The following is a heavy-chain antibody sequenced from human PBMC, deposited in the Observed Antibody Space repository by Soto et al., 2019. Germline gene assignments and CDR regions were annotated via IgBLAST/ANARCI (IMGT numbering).Heavy chain of an antibody. CDR3: ARSPSGSYPLLDY. D-gene: IGHD1-26*01. CDR1: GGSVSSGSYY. J-gene: IGHJ4*02. Sequence: QVQLQESGPGLVKPSETLSLTCTVSGGSVSSGSYYWSWIRQPPGKGLEWIGYIYYSGSTNYNPSLTSRVTISVDTSKNPFSLKLSSVTAADTAVYYCARSPSGSYPLLDYWGQGTLVTVSS. CDR2: IYYSGST. V-gene: IGHV4-61*01.